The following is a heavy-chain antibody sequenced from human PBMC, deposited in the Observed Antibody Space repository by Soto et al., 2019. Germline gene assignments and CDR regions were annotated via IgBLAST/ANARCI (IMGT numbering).Heavy chain of an antibody. J-gene: IGHJ6*02. D-gene: IGHD3-10*01. CDR3: AKGIRGDYYYYGMDV. CDR2: ISGSGGST. Sequence: HPGGSLRLSCAASGFTFSSYAMSWVRQAPGKGLEWVSAISGSGGSTYYADSVKGRFTISRDNSKNTLYLQMNSLRAEDTAVYYCAKGIRGDYYYYGMDVWGQGTTVTVSS. V-gene: IGHV3-23*01. CDR1: GFTFSSYA.